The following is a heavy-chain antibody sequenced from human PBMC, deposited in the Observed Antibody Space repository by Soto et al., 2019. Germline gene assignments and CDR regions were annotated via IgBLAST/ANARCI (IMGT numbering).Heavy chain of an antibody. J-gene: IGHJ4*02. Sequence: SGPTLVNPTQTLTLTGTFSGLSLSTSGMRVSWILQHPGKALEWLALIYWNDDKRYSPSLKAKLTITKDTSKNQVVLTMTSMDPLHTAPYFCAHSPSGWYLFDYCAQGTPVTVSS. V-gene: IGHV2-5*08. CDR3: AHSPSGWYLFDY. CDR2: IYWNDDK. D-gene: IGHD6-19*01. CDR1: GLSLSTSGMR.